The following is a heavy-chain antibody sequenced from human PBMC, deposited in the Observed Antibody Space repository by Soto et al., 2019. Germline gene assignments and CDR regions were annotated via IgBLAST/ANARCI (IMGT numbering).Heavy chain of an antibody. V-gene: IGHV3-23*01. CDR2: ISGSGGTT. D-gene: IGHD1-26*01. CDR3: AKDQYSGSPGKPDY. J-gene: IGHJ4*02. CDR1: GFTFSSYA. Sequence: GGSLRLSCAASGFTFSSYAMSWVRQAPGKGLEWVSAISGSGGTTYYADSVKGRFTISRDNSKNTLYLQMNSLRAEDTAVYYCAKDQYSGSPGKPDYWGQGTLVTVSS.